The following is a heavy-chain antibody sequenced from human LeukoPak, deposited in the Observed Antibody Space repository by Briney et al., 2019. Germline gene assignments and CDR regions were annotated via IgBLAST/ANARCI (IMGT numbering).Heavy chain of an antibody. CDR1: GYTFTGYY. Sequence: VASVKVSCKASGYTFTGYYMHWVRQAPGQGLEWMGWINPNSGGTNYAQKFQGRVTMTRDTSISTAYMELSRLRSDDTAVYYCARDIPSSYSYGYNWGQGTLVTVSS. D-gene: IGHD5-18*01. J-gene: IGHJ4*02. CDR3: ARDIPSSYSYGYN. V-gene: IGHV1-2*02. CDR2: INPNSGGT.